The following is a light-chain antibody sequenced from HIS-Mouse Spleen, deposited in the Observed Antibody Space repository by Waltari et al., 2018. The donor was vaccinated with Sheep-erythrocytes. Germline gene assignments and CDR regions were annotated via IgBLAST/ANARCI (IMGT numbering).Light chain of an antibody. Sequence: QSALTQPASVSGSPGQSITISCTGTSSDVGGYNYASWYQQHPGKAPKLMIYEVSNRTSGVSNRFSGSKSGNTASLTISGLQAEDEADYYCCSYAGSYNHVFATGTKVTVL. J-gene: IGLJ1*01. CDR1: SSDVGGYNY. CDR3: CSYAGSYNHV. CDR2: EVS. V-gene: IGLV2-14*01.